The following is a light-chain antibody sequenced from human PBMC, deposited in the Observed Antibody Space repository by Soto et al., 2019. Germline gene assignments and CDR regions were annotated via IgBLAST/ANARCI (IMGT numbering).Light chain of an antibody. V-gene: IGLV2-14*01. J-gene: IGLJ2*01. CDR2: EVS. CDR3: SSYVNYNTFVV. Sequence: QSALTQPASVSGSPGQSVTISCTGTSSDVGGYDYVSWHQQHPGKAPKVIITEVSNRPSGVSNRFSGSKSGNTASLTISGLQAEDEADYYCSSYVNYNTFVVFGGGTKVTVL. CDR1: SSDVGGYDY.